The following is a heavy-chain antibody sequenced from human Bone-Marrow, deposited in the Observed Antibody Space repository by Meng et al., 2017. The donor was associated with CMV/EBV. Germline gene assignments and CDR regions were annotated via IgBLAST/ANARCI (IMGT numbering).Heavy chain of an antibody. CDR3: ARDSRVGVVVPAAIGTRDY. D-gene: IGHD2-2*01. J-gene: IGHJ4*02. CDR2: INTYSCYT. V-gene: IGHV1-18*01. CDR1: GYTFTTYG. Sequence: ASVKVSCKASGYTFTTYGITWVRQAPGLGLEWLGWINTYSCYTNYAQKLQGRVTMTTDTSTSTAYMELRSLRSDDTAVYYCARDSRVGVVVPAAIGTRDYWGQGTLVTVSS.